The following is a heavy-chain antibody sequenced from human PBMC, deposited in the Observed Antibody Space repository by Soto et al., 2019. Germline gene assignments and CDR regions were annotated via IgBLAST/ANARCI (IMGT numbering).Heavy chain of an antibody. CDR3: AKDCPEKLVSLPDY. V-gene: IGHV3-30*18. CDR2: ISYDGSNK. Sequence: QVQLVESGGGVVQPGRSLRLSCAASGFTFSNYGMHWVRQAPGKGLEWVAVISYDGSNKYYADSVKGRFTISRDNSKNTLYLQMNSLRAVDTAVYYCAKDCPEKLVSLPDYWGQGTLVTVSS. CDR1: GFTFSNYG. D-gene: IGHD6-13*01. J-gene: IGHJ4*02.